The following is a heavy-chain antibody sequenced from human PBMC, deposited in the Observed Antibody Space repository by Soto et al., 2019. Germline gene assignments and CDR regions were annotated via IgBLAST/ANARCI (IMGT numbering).Heavy chain of an antibody. CDR1: GYTLTSYA. CDR2: INAGNGNT. J-gene: IGHJ4*02. Sequence: GASVKVSCKASGYTLTSYAMHWVRQAPGQRLEWMGWINAGNGNTKYSQKFQGRVTITRDTSASTAYMELSSLRSEDTAVYYCARASGWYVSDYWGQGTLVTVSS. CDR3: ARASGWYVSDY. D-gene: IGHD6-19*01. V-gene: IGHV1-3*01.